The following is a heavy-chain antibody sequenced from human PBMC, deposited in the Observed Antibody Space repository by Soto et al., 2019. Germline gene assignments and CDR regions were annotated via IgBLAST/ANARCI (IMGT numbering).Heavy chain of an antibody. CDR3: AKDLLSITFGGVIVMSS. CDR1: GFTFSSYG. CDR2: ISYDGSNK. D-gene: IGHD3-16*02. J-gene: IGHJ5*02. Sequence: QVQLVESGGGVVQPGRSLRLPCAASGFTFSSYGMHWVRQAPGKGLEWVAVISYDGSNKYYADSVKGRFTISRDNSKNTMYLQMNSLRAEDTAVYYCAKDLLSITFGGVIVMSSWGQGTLVTVSS. V-gene: IGHV3-30*18.